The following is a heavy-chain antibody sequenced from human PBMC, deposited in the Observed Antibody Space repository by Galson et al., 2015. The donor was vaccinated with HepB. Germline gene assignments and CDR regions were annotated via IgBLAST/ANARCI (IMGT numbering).Heavy chain of an antibody. CDR1: GYTFTSYD. Sequence: SVKVSCKASGYTFTSYDINWVRQATGQGLEWMGWMNPNSGNTGYAQKFQGRVTMTRNTSISTAYMELSSLRSEDTAVYYCARAVSKVAGSPPDYYYYYGMDVWGQGTTVTVSS. V-gene: IGHV1-8*01. J-gene: IGHJ6*02. D-gene: IGHD6-19*01. CDR3: ARAVSKVAGSPPDYYYYYGMDV. CDR2: MNPNSGNT.